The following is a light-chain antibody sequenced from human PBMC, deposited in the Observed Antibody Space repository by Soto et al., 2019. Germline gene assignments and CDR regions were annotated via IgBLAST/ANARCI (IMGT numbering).Light chain of an antibody. V-gene: IGKV1-5*03. CDR2: KAS. CDR1: QSISSW. CDR3: QQYNNYSWT. Sequence: DIQMTQSPSTLSASVGDRVTITCRASQSISSWLAWYQQKPGKAPKLLIYKASNLESGVPSRFSGSGSGTEFTLTISSLQPDDSATYYCQQYNNYSWTFGQGTKVEIK. J-gene: IGKJ1*01.